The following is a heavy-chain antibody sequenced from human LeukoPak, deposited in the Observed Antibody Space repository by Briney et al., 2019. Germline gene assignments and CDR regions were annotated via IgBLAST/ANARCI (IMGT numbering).Heavy chain of an antibody. CDR3: AKVSCDYVWGSYRCPFDY. CDR1: GFTVSSYA. V-gene: IGHV3-23*01. D-gene: IGHD3-16*02. J-gene: IGHJ4*02. Sequence: GASLRLSCAASGFTVSSYAMNWVRQAPGKGLEWVSAISGSGGSTYYADSVKGRFTISRDNSKNTLYLQMNSLRAEDTAVYYCAKVSCDYVWGSYRCPFDYWGQGTLVTVSS. CDR2: ISGSGGST.